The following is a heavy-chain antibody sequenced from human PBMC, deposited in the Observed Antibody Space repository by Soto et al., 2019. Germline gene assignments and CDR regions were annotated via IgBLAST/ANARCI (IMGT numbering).Heavy chain of an antibody. CDR1: GVTFTTHE. V-gene: IGHV1-69*01. CDR3: ARDQYRHGSGTYYVTGWDH. Sequence: QVQLVQSGAEVRKTGSSVKVSCRAYGVTFTTHEFSWVRQAPGQGPEWMGGITPIFGTTKYAPKFQSGVTITADESTSTVYMELRSLRSDDTAVYYCARDQYRHGSGTYYVTGWDHWGQGTLVTVSS. J-gene: IGHJ4*02. D-gene: IGHD3-10*01. CDR2: ITPIFGTT.